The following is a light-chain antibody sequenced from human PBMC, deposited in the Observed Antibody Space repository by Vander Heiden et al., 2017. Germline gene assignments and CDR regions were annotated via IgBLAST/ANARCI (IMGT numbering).Light chain of an antibody. CDR2: GNN. Sequence: QSVLTQPPSASGTLGQWLFTSCSGSSSDIGTNTVNWYRRLPGTAPKLLIFGNNQRPSGVPDRFSGSKSGTSASLAISGLQSEDDADYYCAAWDDSLKTVVFGGGTKVTVL. CDR3: AAWDDSLKTVV. CDR1: SSDIGTNT. V-gene: IGLV1-44*01. J-gene: IGLJ2*01.